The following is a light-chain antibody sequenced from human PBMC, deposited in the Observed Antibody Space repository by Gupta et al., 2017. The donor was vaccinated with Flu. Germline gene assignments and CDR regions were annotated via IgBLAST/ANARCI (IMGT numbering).Light chain of an antibody. CDR3: SSYTVTTPPVV. CDR1: SSDVGGYNY. V-gene: IGLV2-14*03. J-gene: IGLJ2*01. CDR2: DVI. Sequence: ITISCTGTSSDVGGYNYVSWYQQHPGKAPKLIIYDVINRPSGVSHRFSGSKSGNTASLTISGLQAEDEADYYCSSYTVTTPPVVFGGGTKLTVL.